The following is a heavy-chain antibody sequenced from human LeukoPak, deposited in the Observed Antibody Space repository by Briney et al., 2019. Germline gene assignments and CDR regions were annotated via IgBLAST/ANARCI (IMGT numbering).Heavy chain of an antibody. CDR1: GYTFTSYG. J-gene: IGHJ6*03. CDR2: ISAYNGNT. Sequence: ASVKVSCKASGYTFTSYGISWVRQAPGQGLEWMGWISAYNGNTNYAQKLQGRVTMTTDTSTSTAYMELRSLRSDDTAVYYCAREYYDFWSGFISYYYYYMDVWGKGTTVTVSS. CDR3: AREYYDFWSGFISYYYYYMDV. V-gene: IGHV1-18*01. D-gene: IGHD3-3*01.